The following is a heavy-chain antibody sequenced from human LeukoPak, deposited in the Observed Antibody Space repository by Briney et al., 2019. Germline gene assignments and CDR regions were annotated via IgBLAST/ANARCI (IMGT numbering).Heavy chain of an antibody. Sequence: SETLSLTCTVSGYSISSGYYWGWIRQPPGKGLEWIGSIYHSGSTYYNPSLKSRVTTSVDTSKNQFSLKLSSVTAADTAVYYCASLRVTHGGYYYYYMDVWGKGTTVTVSS. D-gene: IGHD4-23*01. V-gene: IGHV4-38-2*02. CDR2: IYHSGST. J-gene: IGHJ6*03. CDR3: ASLRVTHGGYYYYYMDV. CDR1: GYSISSGYY.